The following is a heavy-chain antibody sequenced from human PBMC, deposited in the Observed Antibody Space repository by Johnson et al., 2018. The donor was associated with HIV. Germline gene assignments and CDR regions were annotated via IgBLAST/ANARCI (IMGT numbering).Heavy chain of an antibody. V-gene: IGHV3-30*14. D-gene: IGHD1-26*01. Sequence: VQLVESGGGVVQPGRSLRLSCAASGFAFSSFAVHWVRQAPGKGLEWVAVISYDGSNKYYADSVKGRFTISRDNSKNTLYLQMNSLRAEDTAVYYCARSLPGRGSYYAFDIWGQGTRVTVSS. CDR1: GFAFSSFA. J-gene: IGHJ3*02. CDR2: ISYDGSNK. CDR3: ARSLPGRGSYYAFDI.